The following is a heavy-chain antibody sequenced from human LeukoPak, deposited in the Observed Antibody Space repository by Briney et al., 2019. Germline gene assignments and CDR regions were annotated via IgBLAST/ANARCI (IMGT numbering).Heavy chain of an antibody. Sequence: GGSLRLSCAASGFTFSSYGMSWVRQAPGKGLEWVGRIKSKTDGGTTDYAAPVKGRFTISRDDSKNTLYLQMNSLKTEDTAVYYCTTDLAAAGTYYYYYMDVWGKGTTVTVSS. CDR2: IKSKTDGGTT. CDR3: TTDLAAAGTYYYYYMDV. V-gene: IGHV3-15*01. J-gene: IGHJ6*03. D-gene: IGHD6-13*01. CDR1: GFTFSSYG.